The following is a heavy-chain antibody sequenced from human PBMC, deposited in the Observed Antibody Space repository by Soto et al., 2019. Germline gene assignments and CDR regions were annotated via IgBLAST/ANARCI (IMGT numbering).Heavy chain of an antibody. Sequence: ESGGGVVPPGRSLKLSCTASGFSFSDYGMHWVRQAPGKGLEWVALIWSDGSKEYFADSVKGRFTISGDNSKDTVYLHTNSLGAEDTAVYYCARRFEPRGFWSTYSLGYGLDGWGRGTTVTVS. CDR3: ARRFEPRGFWSTYSLGYGLDG. CDR2: IWSDGSKE. D-gene: IGHD3-3*01. J-gene: IGHJ6*02. V-gene: IGHV3-33*01. CDR1: GFSFSDYG.